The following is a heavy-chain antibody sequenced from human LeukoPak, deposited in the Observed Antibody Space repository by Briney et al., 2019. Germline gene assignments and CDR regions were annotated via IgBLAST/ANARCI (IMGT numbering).Heavy chain of an antibody. J-gene: IGHJ6*02. CDR3: ARGTTVYYYYGMDV. Sequence: PGGSLILSCAASGFTFDDYGMSWVRQAPGKGLEWVSGINWNGGSTGYADSVKGRFTISRDNAKNSLYLQMNSLRAEDTALYYCARGTTVYYYYGMDVWGQGTTVTVSS. V-gene: IGHV3-20*04. CDR2: INWNGGST. CDR1: GFTFDDYG. D-gene: IGHD4-17*01.